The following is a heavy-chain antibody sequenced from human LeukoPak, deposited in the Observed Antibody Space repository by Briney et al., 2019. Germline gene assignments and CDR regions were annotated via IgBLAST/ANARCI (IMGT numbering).Heavy chain of an antibody. CDR3: ARDYSSSSYFDY. CDR1: GYTFTGYY. CDR2: INPNSGGT. D-gene: IGHD6-6*01. Sequence: ASVKVSCKASGYTFTGYYMHWVRQAPGQGLEWMGRINPNSGGTNYAQKFQGRVAMTRDTSIRTAYMELSRLRSDDTAVYYCARDYSSSSYFDYWGQGTLVTVSS. J-gene: IGHJ4*02. V-gene: IGHV1-2*06.